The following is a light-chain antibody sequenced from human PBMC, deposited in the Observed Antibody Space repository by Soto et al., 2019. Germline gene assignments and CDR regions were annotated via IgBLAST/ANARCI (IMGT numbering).Light chain of an antibody. CDR1: QSINSL. CDR2: GAS. J-gene: IGKJ1*01. Sequence: EIVLTQSPCTLSLSPGEGATLSCRASQSINSLLAWYQQRRGQAPRLLIHGASNRATGIPDRFSGSGSGPDFTLTISRLEPEDFAVYYCQQYGGSPRTFGQGTKVDIK. V-gene: IGKV3-20*01. CDR3: QQYGGSPRT.